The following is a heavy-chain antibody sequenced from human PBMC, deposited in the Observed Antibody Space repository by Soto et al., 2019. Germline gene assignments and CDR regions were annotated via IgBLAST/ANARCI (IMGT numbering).Heavy chain of an antibody. CDR3: AKDESYGDDYWYFDL. CDR1: GFTFSSYA. D-gene: IGHD4-17*01. Sequence: GGSLRLSCAASGFTFSSYAMSWIRQSPGKGLEWVSAISGSGGSTYYADSVKGRFTISRDNSKNTLYLQMNSLRAEDTAVYYCAKDESYGDDYWYFDLWGRGTLVT. CDR2: ISGSGGST. V-gene: IGHV3-23*01. J-gene: IGHJ2*01.